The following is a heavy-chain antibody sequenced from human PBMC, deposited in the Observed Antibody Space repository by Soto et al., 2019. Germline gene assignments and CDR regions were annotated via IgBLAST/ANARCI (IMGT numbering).Heavy chain of an antibody. V-gene: IGHV1-69*12. D-gene: IGHD4-17*01. CDR3: ARDRHGDYGFHKYYFDY. CDR2: IIPIFGTA. CDR1: GGTFSSYA. Sequence: QVQLVQSGAEVKKPGSSVKVSCKASGGTFSSYAISWVRQAPGQGLEWMGGIIPIFGTANYAQKFQGRVTITADESTSTAYMELSSLRSEDTAVYYCARDRHGDYGFHKYYFDYWGQGTLVTVSS. J-gene: IGHJ4*02.